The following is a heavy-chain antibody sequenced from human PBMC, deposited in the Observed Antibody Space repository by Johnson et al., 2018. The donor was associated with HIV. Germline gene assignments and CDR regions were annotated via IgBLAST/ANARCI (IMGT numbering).Heavy chain of an antibody. CDR2: IRFDGSTK. D-gene: IGHD1-14*01. Sequence: QVQLVESGGGVVQPGRSLRLSCAASGFTFSSFGMHWVRQAPGKGLEWVAFIRFDGSTKNYADSVKGRFTISRDNSKNMLYLQMNSLRADDTALYYCAKENLSGAFDIWGQGTMVTVSS. CDR3: AKENLSGAFDI. CDR1: GFTFSSFG. V-gene: IGHV3-30*02. J-gene: IGHJ3*02.